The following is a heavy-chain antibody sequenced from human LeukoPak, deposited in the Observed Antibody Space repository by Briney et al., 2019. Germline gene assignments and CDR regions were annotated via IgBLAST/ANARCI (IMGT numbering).Heavy chain of an antibody. Sequence: ASVKVSCKASGYTFTGYYMSWVRQAPGQGLEWMGWINPNSGGTNYAQKFQGRVTMTRDTSISTAYMELSRLRSDDTAVYYCARVRYSSSWYYAFDIWGQGTMVTVSS. D-gene: IGHD6-13*01. CDR3: ARVRYSSSWYYAFDI. J-gene: IGHJ3*02. CDR1: GYTFTGYY. V-gene: IGHV1-2*02. CDR2: INPNSGGT.